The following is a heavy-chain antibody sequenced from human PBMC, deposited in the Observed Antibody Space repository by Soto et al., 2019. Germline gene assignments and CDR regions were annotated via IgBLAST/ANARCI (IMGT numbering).Heavy chain of an antibody. CDR2: ISGSGGST. Sequence: EVQLLESGGGLVQPGGSLRLSCAASGFTFSSYAMSWVRQAPGKGLEWVSAISGSGGSTYYADSVKGRFTIARDNSKNTLYLQMNSLRAEDTAVYYCAKGSYSGYDYPQFDYWGQGTLVTVSS. J-gene: IGHJ4*02. CDR1: GFTFSSYA. D-gene: IGHD5-12*01. V-gene: IGHV3-23*01. CDR3: AKGSYSGYDYPQFDY.